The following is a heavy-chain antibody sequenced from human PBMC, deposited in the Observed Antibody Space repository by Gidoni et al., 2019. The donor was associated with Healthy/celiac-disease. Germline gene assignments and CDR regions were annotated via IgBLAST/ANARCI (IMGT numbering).Heavy chain of an antibody. D-gene: IGHD3-22*01. Sequence: EVQLVESGGGLVKPGGSLRLSCAASGFTFSSYSMNWVRQAPGKGLEWVSSISSSSSYIYYADSVKGRFTISRDNAKNSLYLQMNSLRAEDTAVYYCARVTHYDSSGYSPFDYWGQGTLVTVSS. J-gene: IGHJ4*02. CDR2: ISSSSSYI. CDR1: GFTFSSYS. V-gene: IGHV3-21*01. CDR3: ARVTHYDSSGYSPFDY.